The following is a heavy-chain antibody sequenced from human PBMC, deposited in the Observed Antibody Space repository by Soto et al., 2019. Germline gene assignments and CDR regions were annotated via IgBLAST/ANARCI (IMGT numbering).Heavy chain of an antibody. Sequence: SETLSLTCTVSGGSISSGGYYWSWIRQHPGKGLEWIGYIYYSGSTYYNPSLKSRVTISVDTSKNQFSLKLSSVTAEDTAVYYCAREVLLWFGELLPGGMDAWGQGTTVTVSS. CDR3: AREVLLWFGELLPGGMDA. CDR2: IYYSGST. CDR1: GGSISSGGYY. D-gene: IGHD3-10*01. V-gene: IGHV4-31*03. J-gene: IGHJ6*02.